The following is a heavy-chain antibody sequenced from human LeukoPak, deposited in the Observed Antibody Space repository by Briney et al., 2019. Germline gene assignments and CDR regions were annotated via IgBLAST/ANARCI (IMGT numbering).Heavy chain of an antibody. V-gene: IGHV4-38-2*01. J-gene: IGHJ4*02. CDR2: IYHSGTT. D-gene: IGHD4-17*01. CDR1: GYPISSGYY. CDR3: ARLRNNYNDNGDFPRY. Sequence: PETLSLTCAVSGYPISSGYYWGWIRQPPGKGLEWIGHIYHSGTTYYNPSLKSRVTISVDTSKNQFSLRLNPVTAADTAVYYCARLRNNYNDNGDFPRYWGQGTLVTVSS.